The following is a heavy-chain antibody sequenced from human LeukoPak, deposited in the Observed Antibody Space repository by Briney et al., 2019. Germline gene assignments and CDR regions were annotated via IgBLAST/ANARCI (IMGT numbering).Heavy chain of an antibody. CDR3: ARGPPNWGYDY. J-gene: IGHJ4*02. D-gene: IGHD7-27*01. V-gene: IGHV1-8*01. Sequence: ASVKVSCKASGYTLTGYDFNWVRQATGQRPEWMRWMSPNSGDTGYAQKFQDRVTMTRNTSISTAYMELSSLRSDDTAVYYCARGPPNWGYDYWGPGTLVTVSS. CDR2: MSPNSGDT. CDR1: GYTLTGYD.